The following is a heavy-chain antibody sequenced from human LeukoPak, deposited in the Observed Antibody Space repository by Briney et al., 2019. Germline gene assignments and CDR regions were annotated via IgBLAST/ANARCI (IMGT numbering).Heavy chain of an antibody. Sequence: PSETLSLTCTVSGGSISSYYWSWIRQPAGKGLEWIGRIYTSGGTNYNPSLKSRVTMSVDTSKNQFSLKLSSVTAADTAVYYCARVRPGKHPNWFDPWGQGTLVTVSS. D-gene: IGHD1-14*01. J-gene: IGHJ5*02. CDR2: IYTSGGT. V-gene: IGHV4-4*07. CDR3: ARVRPGKHPNWFDP. CDR1: GGSISSYY.